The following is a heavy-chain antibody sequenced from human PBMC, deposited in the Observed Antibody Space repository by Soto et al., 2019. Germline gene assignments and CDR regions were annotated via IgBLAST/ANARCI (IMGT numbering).Heavy chain of an antibody. D-gene: IGHD1-26*01. CDR2: IWYDASDK. CDR3: ARDPIGPGIFDY. J-gene: IGHJ4*02. Sequence: HPGGSLRLSCVASGFTFSSYGMHWVRQAPGKGLEWVAVIWYDASDKYYAESVKGRFTISRDNTKNTMYLQMNSLRAEDTAVYYCARDPIGPGIFDYWGQGTLVTVSS. CDR1: GFTFSSYG. V-gene: IGHV3-33*01.